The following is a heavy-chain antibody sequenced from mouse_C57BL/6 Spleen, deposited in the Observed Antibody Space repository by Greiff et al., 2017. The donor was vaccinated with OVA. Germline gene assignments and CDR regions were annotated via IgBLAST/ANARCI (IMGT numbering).Heavy chain of an antibody. D-gene: IGHD2-1*01. Sequence: QVQLQQSGPELVKPGASVKISCKASGYAFSSSWMNWVKQRPGKGLEWIGRIYPGDGDTNYNGKFKGKATLTADKSSSTAYMQLSSLTSEDSAVYFCARSYGNEDYLDYWGQGTTLTVSS. V-gene: IGHV1-82*01. J-gene: IGHJ2*01. CDR2: IYPGDGDT. CDR3: ARSYGNEDYLDY. CDR1: GYAFSSSW.